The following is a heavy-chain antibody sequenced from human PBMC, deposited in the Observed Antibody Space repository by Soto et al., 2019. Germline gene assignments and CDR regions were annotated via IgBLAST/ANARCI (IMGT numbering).Heavy chain of an antibody. V-gene: IGHV1-8*01. CDR3: ARGPPVYGGNPTGFDY. J-gene: IGHJ4*02. D-gene: IGHD2-15*01. Sequence: GVPVEACSEESGVAFDCCYSRWACQATRQGLEWMGWMNPNSGNTGYAQKFQGRVTMTRNTSISTAYMELSSLRSEDTAVYYCARGPPVYGGNPTGFDYWGQGTLVTVSS. CDR2: MNPNSGNT. CDR1: GVAFDCCY.